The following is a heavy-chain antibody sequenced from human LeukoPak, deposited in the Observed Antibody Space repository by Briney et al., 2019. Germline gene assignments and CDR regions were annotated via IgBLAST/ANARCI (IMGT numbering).Heavy chain of an antibody. CDR1: GFTFSSYW. Sequence: GGSLRLSCAASGFTFSSYWMSWVRQAPGKGLEWVANIKEDGSEKDYVDSAKGRFTISRDNARNSLFLQMNSLRAEDTALYYCARHESARDWFDPWGQGTLVTVSS. CDR2: IKEDGSEK. J-gene: IGHJ5*02. V-gene: IGHV3-7*01. CDR3: ARHESARDWFDP.